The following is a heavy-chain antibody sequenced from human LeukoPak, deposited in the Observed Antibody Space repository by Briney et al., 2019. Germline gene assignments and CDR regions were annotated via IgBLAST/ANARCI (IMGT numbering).Heavy chain of an antibody. Sequence: GRSLRLSCAASGFTFSSYGMHWVRQAPGKGLEWVAVIWYVGSNKYYADSVKGRFTISRDNSKNTLYLQMNSLRAEDTAVYYCARGNWNPDAFDIWGQGTMVTVSS. D-gene: IGHD1-1*01. CDR3: ARGNWNPDAFDI. CDR2: IWYVGSNK. CDR1: GFTFSSYG. V-gene: IGHV3-33*01. J-gene: IGHJ3*02.